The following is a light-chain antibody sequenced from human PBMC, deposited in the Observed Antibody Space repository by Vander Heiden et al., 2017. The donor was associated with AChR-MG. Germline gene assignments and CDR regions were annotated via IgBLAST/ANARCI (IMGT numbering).Light chain of an antibody. CDR2: LDS. CDR3: MQALQTPPYT. Sequence: DIVMTQSPLSLPVTPGEPASISCRSRQSLLHSNGYNDLEWYLQKPGHSPQLLIYLDSNRAAGVPDRFSGSGSGTDFTLKISRVEAEEVGVYDCMQALQTPPYTFGQGTKLEIK. J-gene: IGKJ2*01. CDR1: QSLLHSNGYND. V-gene: IGKV2-28*01.